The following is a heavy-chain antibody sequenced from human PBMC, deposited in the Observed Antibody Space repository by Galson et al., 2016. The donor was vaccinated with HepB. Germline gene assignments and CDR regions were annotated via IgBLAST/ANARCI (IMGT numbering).Heavy chain of an antibody. J-gene: IGHJ3*01. CDR3: ARVGIRDAFDV. CDR2: IGTADDT. CDR1: GFIFSTYD. V-gene: IGHV3-13*01. Sequence: SLRLSCAASGFIFSTYDMHWVRQVTGKGLEWVSGIGTADDTYYPDSVKGRLIISRENAKNSLYLQMNSLRAGDTAVYYCARVGIRDAFDVWGRGTMVTVSS. D-gene: IGHD7-27*01.